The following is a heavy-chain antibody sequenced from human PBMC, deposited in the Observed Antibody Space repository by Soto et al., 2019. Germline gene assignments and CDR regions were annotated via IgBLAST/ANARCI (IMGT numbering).Heavy chain of an antibody. D-gene: IGHD2-2*01. V-gene: IGHV4-34*01. Sequence: SSETLSLTCVVYGGSFSGYYWSWIRQSPGKGLEWIGGINHRGSTNYNPSLESRVTISVDTSKNQFSLKLPSVTAADTAMYYCARDGFCTSTTCRVGNWFDPWGPGTLVTVS. CDR2: INHRGST. CDR3: ARDGFCTSTTCRVGNWFDP. J-gene: IGHJ5*02. CDR1: GGSFSGYY.